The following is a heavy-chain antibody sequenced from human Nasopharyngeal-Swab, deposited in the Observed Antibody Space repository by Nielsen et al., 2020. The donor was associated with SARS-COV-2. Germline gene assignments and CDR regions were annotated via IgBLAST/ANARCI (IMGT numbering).Heavy chain of an antibody. CDR3: ARSRWLRGNFDY. CDR1: GGSISSGGYY. Sequence: SETLSLTCTVSGGSISSGGYYWSWIRQHPGKGLEWIGYIYYSGSTYYNPSLKSRVTISVDTSKNQSSLKLSSVTAADTAVYYCARSRWLRGNFDYWGQGTLVTVSS. J-gene: IGHJ4*02. CDR2: IYYSGST. D-gene: IGHD5-12*01. V-gene: IGHV4-31*03.